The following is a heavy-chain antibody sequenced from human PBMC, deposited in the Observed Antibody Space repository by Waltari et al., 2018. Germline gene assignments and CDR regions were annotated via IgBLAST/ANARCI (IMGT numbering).Heavy chain of an antibody. Sequence: QEQLQESGPGLVKPAETLSLTCSVPGGPMRDSYWSWIRQPPGKGLDWIGYIPYSGSTNYNPSLKSRVTISVDTSKNQFSLKLRSVTAADTAVYYCARASAVHYDAFDLWGQGTTVSVSS. CDR3: ARASAVHYDAFDL. V-gene: IGHV4-59*13. CDR1: GGPMRDSY. D-gene: IGHD3-3*01. J-gene: IGHJ3*01. CDR2: IPYSGST.